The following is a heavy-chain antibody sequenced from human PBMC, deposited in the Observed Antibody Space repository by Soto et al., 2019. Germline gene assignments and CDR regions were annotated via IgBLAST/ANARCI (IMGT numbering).Heavy chain of an antibody. CDR1: GDSINSNYC. CDR2: IYYSGGT. D-gene: IGHD6-19*01. CDR3: ARDTGWGLGY. J-gene: IGHJ4*02. V-gene: IGHV4-4*02. Sequence: QVQLQESGPGLVRPSGTLSLTCAVSGDSINSNYCWTWVRQPPGKGLEWIAEIYYSGGTSYNPSPKSRVTISMDKSKHQFSLNLTSVTAADTAMYYCARDTGWGLGYWGQGTLVTVSS.